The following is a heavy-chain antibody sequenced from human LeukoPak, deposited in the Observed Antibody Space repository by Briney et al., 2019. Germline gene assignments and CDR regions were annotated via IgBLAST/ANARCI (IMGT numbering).Heavy chain of an antibody. Sequence: GASVKVSCKASGYTFTGYYMHWVRQAPGQGLEWMGWINPNSGGTNYAQKFQGRVTMTRDTSISTAYMELSRLRSDDTAVYYCARDLIDPTTGGYFQHWGQGTLVTVSS. J-gene: IGHJ1*01. D-gene: IGHD3-22*01. V-gene: IGHV1-2*02. CDR1: GYTFTGYY. CDR2: INPNSGGT. CDR3: ARDLIDPTTGGYFQH.